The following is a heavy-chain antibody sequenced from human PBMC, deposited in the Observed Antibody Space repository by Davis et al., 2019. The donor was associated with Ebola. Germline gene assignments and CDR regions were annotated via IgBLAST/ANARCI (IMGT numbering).Heavy chain of an antibody. V-gene: IGHV3-21*04. J-gene: IGHJ4*02. CDR3: VRGGVVGAKTGYYFDY. Sequence: PGGSLRLSCAASGFTFNTYSMIWVRQAPGKGLEWVSAISSGSDYIFYTDSVKGRFTISRDVSKNTLFLQVDSLRAEDTAVYYCVRGGVVGAKTGYYFDYWGQGALVTVSS. CDR2: ISSGSDYI. CDR1: GFTFNTYS. D-gene: IGHD1-26*01.